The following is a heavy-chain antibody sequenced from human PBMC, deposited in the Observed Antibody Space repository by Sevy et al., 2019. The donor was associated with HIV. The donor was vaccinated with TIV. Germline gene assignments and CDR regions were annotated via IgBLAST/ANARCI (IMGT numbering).Heavy chain of an antibody. J-gene: IGHJ4*02. Sequence: GGSLRLSCAGSGFTFDDYAMHWVRQAPGKGLEWISGISWNSGRIGYADSGKGRFTISRDNAKNSLYLQMNSLRAEDTALYYCAKDEGPDILTGYDYWGQGTLVTVSS. V-gene: IGHV3-9*01. CDR2: ISWNSGRI. D-gene: IGHD3-9*01. CDR1: GFTFDDYA. CDR3: AKDEGPDILTGYDY.